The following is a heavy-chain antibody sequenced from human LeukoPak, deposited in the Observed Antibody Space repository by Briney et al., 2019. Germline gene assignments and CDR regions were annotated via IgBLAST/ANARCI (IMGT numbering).Heavy chain of an antibody. Sequence: SETLSLTCTVSGGSISSYYWSWIRQPPGKGLEWIGYIYYSGSTNYNPSLKSRVTISVDTSKNQFSLKLSSVTAADTAVYYCASSIIRVDDLSPVDYWGRGTLVTVPS. CDR1: GGSISSYY. CDR3: ASSIIRVDDLSPVDY. CDR2: IYYSGST. V-gene: IGHV4-59*12. J-gene: IGHJ4*02. D-gene: IGHD3-16*02.